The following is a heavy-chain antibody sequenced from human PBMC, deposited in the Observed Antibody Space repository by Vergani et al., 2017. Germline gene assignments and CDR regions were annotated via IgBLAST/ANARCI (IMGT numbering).Heavy chain of an antibody. CDR1: GGSFTSYH. D-gene: IGHD2-8*01. CDR2: IDHTGRR. Sequence: QVQLQQWGGGLLKPSETLSLTCVVNGGSFTSYHWTWIRQSPGEGLEWVGDIDHTGRRDYNPSLKSRLTLSVDKYRDQFSLTLNSVTATDTAIYFCSRVKTETNGHLYCYYHMDGWGQGAAVTVS. CDR3: SRVKTETNGHLYCYYHMDG. J-gene: IGHJ6*03. V-gene: IGHV4-34*01.